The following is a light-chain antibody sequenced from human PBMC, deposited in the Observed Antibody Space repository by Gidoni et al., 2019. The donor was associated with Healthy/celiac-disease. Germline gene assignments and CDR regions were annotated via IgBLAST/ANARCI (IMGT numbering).Light chain of an antibody. J-gene: IGKJ1*01. V-gene: IGKV1-5*03. CDR1: QSISSW. CDR3: QQYNSYSRT. Sequence: DIQMTQSPSTLSASVGDRVTITCRASQSISSWLAWYQQKPGKAPKLLIDKASSLESGVPSRFSGSGSGTEFTLTISSLQPDDFATYYCQQYNSYSRTFGRGTKVEIK. CDR2: KAS.